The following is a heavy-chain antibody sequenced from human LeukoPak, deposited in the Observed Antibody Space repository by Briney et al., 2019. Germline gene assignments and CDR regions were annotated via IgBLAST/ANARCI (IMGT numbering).Heavy chain of an antibody. CDR2: IWYDGSNK. Sequence: GRSLRLSCAASGFTFSSYGMHWVRQAPGKGLEWVAVIWYDGSNKYYADSVKGRFTISRDNSKNMLYLQMNSLRAEDTAVYYCAKDLGYCSGGSCYSYPVGAFDIWGQGTMVTVSS. V-gene: IGHV3-33*06. J-gene: IGHJ3*02. CDR3: AKDLGYCSGGSCYSYPVGAFDI. CDR1: GFTFSSYG. D-gene: IGHD2-15*01.